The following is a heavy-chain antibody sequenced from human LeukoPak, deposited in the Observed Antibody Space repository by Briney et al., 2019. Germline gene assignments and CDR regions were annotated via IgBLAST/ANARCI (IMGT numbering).Heavy chain of an antibody. Sequence: ASVKVSCKTSGYNFTNYHMHWVRQAPGHGLEWMGIMNPSGDTTTYAEKFQGRVTMTRDTSTSTVYMELSSLRSEDTAVYYCARGGALRYFEWFSAYWGQGTLVTVSS. J-gene: IGHJ4*02. CDR2: MNPSGDTT. D-gene: IGHD3-9*01. V-gene: IGHV1-46*01. CDR3: ARGGALRYFEWFSAY. CDR1: GYNFTNYH.